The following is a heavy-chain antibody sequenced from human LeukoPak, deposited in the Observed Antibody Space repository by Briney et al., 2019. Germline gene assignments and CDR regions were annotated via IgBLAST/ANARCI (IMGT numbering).Heavy chain of an antibody. J-gene: IGHJ4*02. Sequence: SETLSLTCAVYGVSFSGYYWSWIRQPPGKGLEWIGEINHSGSTNYNPSLKSRVTISVDTSKNQFSLKLSSVTAADTAVYYCASSLGDILTGYSSSFDYWGQGTLVTVSS. CDR2: INHSGST. CDR1: GVSFSGYY. V-gene: IGHV4-34*01. D-gene: IGHD3-9*01. CDR3: ASSLGDILTGYSSSFDY.